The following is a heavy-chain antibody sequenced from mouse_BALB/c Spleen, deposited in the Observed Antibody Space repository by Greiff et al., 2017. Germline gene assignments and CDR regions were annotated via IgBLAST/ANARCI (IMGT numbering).Heavy chain of an antibody. V-gene: IGHV7-3*02. CDR1: GFTFTDYY. Sequence: EVKLQESGGGLVQPGGSLRLSCATSGFTFTDYYMSWVRQPPGKALEWLGFIRNKANGYTTEYSASVKGRFTISRDNSQSILYLQMNTLRAEDSATYYCARDISGRSWFAYWGQGTLVTVSA. D-gene: IGHD3-1*01. CDR2: IRNKANGYTT. CDR3: ARDISGRSWFAY. J-gene: IGHJ3*01.